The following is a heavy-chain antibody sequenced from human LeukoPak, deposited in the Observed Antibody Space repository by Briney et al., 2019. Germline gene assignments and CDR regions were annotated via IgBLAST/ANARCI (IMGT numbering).Heavy chain of an antibody. CDR2: INHSGST. D-gene: IGHD2-15*01. CDR3: ARVACSGGSCHYFDN. CDR1: GGSISSYY. J-gene: IGHJ4*02. Sequence: SETLSLTCTVSGGSISSYYWSWIRQPPGKGLEWIGEINHSGSTNYNPSLKSRVTISVDTSKNQFSLNLSSVTAADTAVYYCARVACSGGSCHYFDNWGQGTLVTVSS. V-gene: IGHV4-34*01.